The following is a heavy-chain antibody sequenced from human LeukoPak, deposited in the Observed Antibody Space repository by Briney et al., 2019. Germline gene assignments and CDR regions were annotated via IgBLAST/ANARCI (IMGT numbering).Heavy chain of an antibody. V-gene: IGHV1-8*01. CDR3: ARDHGSSSTYYFDY. CDR1: GYTFTSYD. D-gene: IGHD6-13*01. J-gene: IGHJ4*02. CDR2: MNPNSGNT. Sequence: GASVKVSCKASGYTFTSYDINWVRQATGQGLEWMGWMNPNSGNTGYAQKFQGRVTMTRNTSISTAYMELSSLRSDDTAVYYCARDHGSSSTYYFDYWGQGTLVTVSS.